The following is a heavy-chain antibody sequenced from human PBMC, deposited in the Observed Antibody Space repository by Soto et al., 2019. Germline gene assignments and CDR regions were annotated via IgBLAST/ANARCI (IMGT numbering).Heavy chain of an antibody. J-gene: IGHJ6*02. CDR2: INHTGST. CDR3: ARGRGGSYFDYYYYYGMDV. Sequence: PSETLSLTCAVYGGSFSGYYWSWIRQPPGKWPEWIGEINHTGSTNYNTSLKSRVTIAVDTAKNQLSLKLSSVTAADTAVYYCARGRGGSYFDYYYYYGMDVWGQGTTVTVSS. V-gene: IGHV4-34*01. D-gene: IGHD1-26*01. CDR1: GGSFSGYY.